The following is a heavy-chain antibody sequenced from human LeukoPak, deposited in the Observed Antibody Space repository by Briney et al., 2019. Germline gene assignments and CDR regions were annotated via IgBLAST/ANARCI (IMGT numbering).Heavy chain of an antibody. D-gene: IGHD5-12*01. CDR2: IIPIFCTS. CDR1: GGTFSSYA. CDR3: ARSGYSGYPEDDY. J-gene: IGHJ4*02. Sequence: SVKVSCKASGGTFSSYAISWVRQAPGQGLEWMGGIIPIFCTSNYAQKFQGRVTITADESTSTAYMELSSLRSEDTAVYYCARSGYSGYPEDDYWGQGTLVTASS. V-gene: IGHV1-69*13.